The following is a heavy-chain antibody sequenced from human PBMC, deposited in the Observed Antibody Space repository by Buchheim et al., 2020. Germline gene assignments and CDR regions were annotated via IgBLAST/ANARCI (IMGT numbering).Heavy chain of an antibody. J-gene: IGHJ4*02. D-gene: IGHD3-22*01. Sequence: QVQLVQSGAEVKKPGASVKVSCKASGYTFTGYYMHWVRQAPGQGLEWMGWINPNSGGTNYAQKFQGWVTMTRDTSISTAYMELSRLRSDDTAVYYCARSKFYYDGSGYQPLEYFDYWGQGTL. CDR1: GYTFTGYY. CDR2: INPNSGGT. V-gene: IGHV1-2*04. CDR3: ARSKFYYDGSGYQPLEYFDY.